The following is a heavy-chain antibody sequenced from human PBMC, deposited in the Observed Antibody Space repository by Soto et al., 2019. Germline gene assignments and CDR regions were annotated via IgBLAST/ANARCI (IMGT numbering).Heavy chain of an antibody. V-gene: IGHV3-48*01. J-gene: IGHJ6*03. CDR2: ISSSSSTI. D-gene: IGHD2-15*01. CDR3: ASFSLRGGLQDPPVRSGLSRYYMDV. Sequence: GGSLRLSCAASGFTFSSYSMNWVRQAPGKGLEWVSYISSSSSTIYYADSVKGRFTISRDNAKNSLYLQMNSLRAEDTAVYYCASFSLRGGLQDPPVRSGLSRYYMDVWDKGTTVTVSS. CDR1: GFTFSSYS.